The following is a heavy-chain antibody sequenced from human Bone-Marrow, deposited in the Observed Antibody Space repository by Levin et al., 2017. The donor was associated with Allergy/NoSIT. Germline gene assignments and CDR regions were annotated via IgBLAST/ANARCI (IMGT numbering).Heavy chain of an antibody. Sequence: SCADSGFTFISYWMSWVRQAPGKGLEWVANIKEDGSDRYYVDSVKGRFTISRDNAKKSLYLQMNSLRAEDTAIYYCARESHSTLDYWGQGTLVTVSS. CDR2: IKEDGSDR. CDR3: ARESHSTLDY. J-gene: IGHJ4*02. D-gene: IGHD2-2*01. CDR1: GFTFISYW. V-gene: IGHV3-7*03.